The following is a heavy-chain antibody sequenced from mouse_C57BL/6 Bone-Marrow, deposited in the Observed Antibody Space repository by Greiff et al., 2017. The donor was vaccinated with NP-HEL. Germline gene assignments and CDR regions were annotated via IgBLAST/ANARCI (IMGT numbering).Heavy chain of an antibody. CDR1: GYTFTSYW. V-gene: IGHV1-50*01. D-gene: IGHD2-2*01. J-gene: IGHJ2*01. Sequence: VQLQQPGAELVKPGASVKLSCKASGYTFTSYWMQWVQQRPGQGLEWIGELDPSDSYTNYHQKFKGKATLTVDTSSSTAYMQRSSLTSEDSAVYYCARSPMVRDYFDYWGQGTTLTVSS. CDR3: ARSPMVRDYFDY. CDR2: LDPSDSYT.